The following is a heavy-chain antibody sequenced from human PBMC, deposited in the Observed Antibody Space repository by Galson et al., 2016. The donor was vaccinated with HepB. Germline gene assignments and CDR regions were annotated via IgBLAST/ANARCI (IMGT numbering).Heavy chain of an antibody. CDR2: ISGRGGST. CDR3: AKDRSAADNWYFDL. V-gene: IGHV3-23*01. Sequence: SLRLSCAASGLTLSSYGMTWVRQAPGKGLEWVSSISGRGGSTYYADSVKGRFTISRDNSKTTLYLQMNSLRAEDTAVYYCAKDRSAADNWYFDLWGRGTPVTVSS. J-gene: IGHJ2*01. D-gene: IGHD2-15*01. CDR1: GLTLSSYG.